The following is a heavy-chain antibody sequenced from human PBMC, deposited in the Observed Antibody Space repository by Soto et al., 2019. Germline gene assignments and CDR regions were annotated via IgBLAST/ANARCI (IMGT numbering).Heavy chain of an antibody. CDR1: GDSISSGGLS. Sequence: LQLQESGSGLLKPSQTLSLNCSVSGDSISSGGLSWNWLRQSPGRGLEWIGYIYYPGLTYYNPSLKSRASMSLDTSENQVSLSLSSVTAADSAVYYCARGRRSKTATAGTGWFDPWGPGTLVTVSS. V-gene: IGHV4-30-2*06. CDR2: IYYPGLT. D-gene: IGHD6-13*01. CDR3: ARGRRSKTATAGTGWFDP. J-gene: IGHJ5*02.